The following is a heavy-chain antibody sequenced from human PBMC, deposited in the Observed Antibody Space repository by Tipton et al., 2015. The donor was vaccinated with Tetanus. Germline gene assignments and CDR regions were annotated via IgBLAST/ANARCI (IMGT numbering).Heavy chain of an antibody. J-gene: IGHJ5*02. V-gene: IGHV4-4*02. Sequence: SLRLSCAVSGGSISSSNWWSWVRQPPGKGLEWIGEIYHSGSTNYNPSLKSRLTISRDNAKNSLYLQMNSLRAEDTALYYCAKDGGYCSSTSCPGGWNNWFDPWGQGTLVTVSS. CDR3: AKDGGYCSSTSCPGGWNNWFDP. D-gene: IGHD2-2*01. CDR1: GGSISSSNW. CDR2: IYHSGST.